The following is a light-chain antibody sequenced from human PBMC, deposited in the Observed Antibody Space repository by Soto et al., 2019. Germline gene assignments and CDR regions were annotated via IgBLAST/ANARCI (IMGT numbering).Light chain of an antibody. CDR2: DVS. J-gene: IGLJ2*01. V-gene: IGLV2-14*01. CDR3: SPYTSSSTPHVV. Sequence: QSALTQPASVSGSPGQSITISCTGTSSDVGGYNYVSWYQQHPGKAPKLMIYDVSNRPSGVSSRFSGSKSGNTASLTITGLQADDEADYYCSPYTSSSTPHVVFGGGTKLTVL. CDR1: SSDVGGYNY.